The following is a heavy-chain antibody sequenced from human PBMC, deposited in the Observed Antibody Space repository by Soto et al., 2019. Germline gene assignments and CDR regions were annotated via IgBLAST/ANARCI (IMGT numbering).Heavy chain of an antibody. D-gene: IGHD6-13*01. J-gene: IGHJ6*02. CDR2: IKSKTDGGTT. V-gene: IGHV3-15*01. CDR1: GFTLSNAW. CDR3: NTDTDHSSRWYGMDV. Sequence: GXLRLSCAASGFTLSNAWMSWVLQAPGKGLEWVGRIKSKTDGGTTDYAAPVKGRFTISRDDSKNTLYLQMNSLKTEDTAVYYCNTDTDHSSRWYGMDVWGQGTKVTVYS.